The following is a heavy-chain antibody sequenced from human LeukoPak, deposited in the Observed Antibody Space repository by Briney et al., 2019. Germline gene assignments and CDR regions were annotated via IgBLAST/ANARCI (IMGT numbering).Heavy chain of an antibody. J-gene: IGHJ5*02. CDR2: TYYRSTWYN. D-gene: IGHD2-2*01. CDR3: ARRLTQYDCFDP. Sequence: SQTLSLTCAISGDSVSSNSVNWNWIRQSPSRGLEWLGRTYYRSTWYNDYAVSVRGRITVNPDTSKNQFSLHLNSVTPEDTAVYYCARRLTQYDCFDPWGQGILVTVSS. V-gene: IGHV6-1*01. CDR1: GDSVSSNSVN.